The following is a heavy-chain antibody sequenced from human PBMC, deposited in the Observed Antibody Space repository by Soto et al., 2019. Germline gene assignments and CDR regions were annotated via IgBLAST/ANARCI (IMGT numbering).Heavy chain of an antibody. CDR2: ISDSGST. J-gene: IGHJ3*01. CDR1: GFSMSSYF. Sequence: SETLSLTCTGSGFSMSSYFWSWIRQPPGRGLEWIGYISDSGSTNCKTALESRVTISVDTSKNHFSVKLSSVTAADTAVYCRARWELRIRTAFDLWGQGKMVNVSS. V-gene: IGHV4-59*12. CDR3: ARWELRIRTAFDL. D-gene: IGHD1-7*01.